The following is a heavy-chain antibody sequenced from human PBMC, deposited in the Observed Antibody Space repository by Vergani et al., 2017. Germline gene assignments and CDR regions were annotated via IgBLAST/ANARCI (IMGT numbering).Heavy chain of an antibody. CDR1: GGSISSGGYY. D-gene: IGHD3-9*01. Sequence: QVQLQESGPGLVKPSQTLYLTCTVSGGSISSGGYYWSWIRQHPGKGLEWNGYIYNSGRTYYNPSLKRPVTISVDTSKNQFSLKLCSVTAADTAVYYCAGGDYDILTGYLPFDYWGQGTLVTVSS. V-gene: IGHV4-31*01. CDR2: IYNSGRT. J-gene: IGHJ4*02. CDR3: AGGDYDILTGYLPFDY.